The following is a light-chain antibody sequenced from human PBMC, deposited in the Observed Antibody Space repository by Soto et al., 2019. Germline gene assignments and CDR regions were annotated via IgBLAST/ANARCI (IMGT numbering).Light chain of an antibody. CDR1: QSVSSIY. CDR3: QHYGSSLIT. V-gene: IGKV3-20*01. Sequence: EIELTQSPGTLSLSPGERSTLSCRASQSVSSIYLAWYQQRPGQAPRLLIYGASSRATGIPDRCSGRGSGTDFTLTSSRLEPEDFAVYFCQHYGSSLITVGQGTRLEIK. J-gene: IGKJ5*01. CDR2: GAS.